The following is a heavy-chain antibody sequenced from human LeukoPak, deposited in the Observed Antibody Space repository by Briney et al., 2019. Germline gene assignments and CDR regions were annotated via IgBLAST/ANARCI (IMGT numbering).Heavy chain of an antibody. CDR1: GFTFSSYS. CDR2: ISGSGDRT. CDR3: AKAELDYDFWSGYLYYYYGMDV. V-gene: IGHV3-23*01. Sequence: GGSLRLSCAASGFTFSSYSMSWVRQAPGKGLEWVSGISGSGDRTYYADAVKGRFTISRDNSKNTLYLQMNSLRAEDTAVYYCAKAELDYDFWSGYLYYYYGMDVWGQGTTVTVSS. J-gene: IGHJ6*02. D-gene: IGHD3-3*01.